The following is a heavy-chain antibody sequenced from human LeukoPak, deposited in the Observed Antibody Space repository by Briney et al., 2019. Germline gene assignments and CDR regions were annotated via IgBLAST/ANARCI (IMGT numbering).Heavy chain of an antibody. V-gene: IGHV5-51*01. CDR1: GYSFTSNW. Sequence: GESLKISCQASGYSFTSNWIAWVRQMPGKGLEWMGIIYPGDSDTRYSPSFQGQVTISADKSIRTAYLQWSSLKASDTAMYYCARSSVEVAAQIDYWGQGTLVTVSS. D-gene: IGHD2-15*01. CDR3: ARSSVEVAAQIDY. J-gene: IGHJ4*02. CDR2: IYPGDSDT.